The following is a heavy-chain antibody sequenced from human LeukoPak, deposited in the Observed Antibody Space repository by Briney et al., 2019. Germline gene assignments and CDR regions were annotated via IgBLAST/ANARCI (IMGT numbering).Heavy chain of an antibody. Sequence: GGSLRLSCSASGFTFSSYAMNWVRQAPGKGLEYVSAISSNGGSTYYADSVKGRFTISRDNSKNTLYLQMSSLRAEDTAVYYCVKDSGYDSSGYYAFDIWGQGTMVTVSS. CDR1: GFTFSSYA. D-gene: IGHD3-22*01. J-gene: IGHJ3*02. V-gene: IGHV3-64D*06. CDR2: ISSNGGST. CDR3: VKDSGYDSSGYYAFDI.